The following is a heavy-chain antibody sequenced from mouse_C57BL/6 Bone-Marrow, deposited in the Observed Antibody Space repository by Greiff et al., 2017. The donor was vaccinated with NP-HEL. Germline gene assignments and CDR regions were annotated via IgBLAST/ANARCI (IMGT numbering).Heavy chain of an antibody. CDR3: ARETTVVATGYWYFDV. CDR2: ISYDGSN. Sequence: EVKLQESGPGLVKPSQSLSLTCSVTGYSITSGYYWNWIRQFPGNKLEWMGYISYDGSNNYNPSLKNRISITRDTSKNQFFLKLNSVTTEDTATYYCARETTVVATGYWYFDVWGTGTTVTVSS. D-gene: IGHD1-1*01. CDR1: GYSITSGYY. V-gene: IGHV3-6*01. J-gene: IGHJ1*03.